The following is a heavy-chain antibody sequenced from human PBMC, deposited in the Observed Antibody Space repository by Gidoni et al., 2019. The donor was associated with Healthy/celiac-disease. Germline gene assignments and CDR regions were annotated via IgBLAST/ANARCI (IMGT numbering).Heavy chain of an antibody. J-gene: IGHJ4*02. CDR1: GFTFSSYG. CDR3: ARAHDFWSGYRALDY. CDR2: IWYDGSNK. D-gene: IGHD3-3*01. V-gene: IGHV3-33*01. Sequence: QVQLVESVGGVVQPGRSLRLSCAASGFTFSSYGMHWVRQAPGKGLEWVAVIWYDGSNKYYADSVKGRFTISRDNSKNTLYLQMNSLRAEDTAVYYCARAHDFWSGYRALDYWGQGTLVTVSS.